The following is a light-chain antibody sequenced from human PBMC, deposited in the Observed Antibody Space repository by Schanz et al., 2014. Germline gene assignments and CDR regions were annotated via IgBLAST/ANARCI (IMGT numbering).Light chain of an antibody. CDR2: DVG. J-gene: IGLJ2*01. CDR3: SSYAGSNNPVV. CDR1: SSDVGAYDY. Sequence: QSALTQPASVSGSPGQSITISCTGTSSDVGAYDYVSWYQHHPAKAPKLLIYDVGDRPSGVSNRFSGSKSGNTASLTVSGLQAEDEADYYCSSYAGSNNPVVFGGGTKLTVL. V-gene: IGLV2-14*03.